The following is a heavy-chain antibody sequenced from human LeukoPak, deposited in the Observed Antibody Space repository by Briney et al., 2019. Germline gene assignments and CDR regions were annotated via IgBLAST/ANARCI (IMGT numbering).Heavy chain of an antibody. J-gene: IGHJ5*02. CDR3: ARDLGIGYCSGGSCLNRYNWLDP. D-gene: IGHD2-15*01. Sequence: SETLSLTCTVSGGSISSSSYYWSWIRQPPGKGLEWIGYIYYSGSTNYNPSLKSRVTISVDTSKNQFSLKLSSVTAADTAVYYCARDLGIGYCSGGSCLNRYNWLDPWGQGTLVTVSS. CDR1: GGSISSSSYY. CDR2: IYYSGST. V-gene: IGHV4-61*01.